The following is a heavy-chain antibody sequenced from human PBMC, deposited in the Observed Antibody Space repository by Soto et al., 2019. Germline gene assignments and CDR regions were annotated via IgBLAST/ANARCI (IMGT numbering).Heavy chain of an antibody. CDR2: IKSKTDGGTT. CDR3: PTVSYSTMMVVRFAY. V-gene: IGHV3-15*07. J-gene: IGHJ4*01. CDR1: GFTFSNAW. Sequence: PGGSLRLSCAASGFTFSNAWINWVRQAPGKGLEWVGRIKSKTDGGTTDFAAPVKGRFAISRDDSKDMVYLQMNSLKTEDTGIYYCPTVSYSTMMVVRFAYWGHGTLVTVSS. D-gene: IGHD3-22*01.